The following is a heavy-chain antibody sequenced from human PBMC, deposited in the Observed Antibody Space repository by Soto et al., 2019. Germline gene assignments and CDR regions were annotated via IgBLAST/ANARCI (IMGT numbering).Heavy chain of an antibody. CDR2: IIPIFGTA. V-gene: IGHV1-69*01. CDR3: ARSQGGSSSLDIYYYYYYGMDV. Sequence: QVQLVQSGAEVKKPGSSVKVSCTAPGGTFSSYAISWVRQAPGQGLEWMGGIIPIFGTAKYAQKCQGRVTITADESTSTGYMALSSLRSQDTAVYYCARSQGGSSSLDIYYYYYYGMDVWGQGTTVTVSS. CDR1: GGTFSSYA. D-gene: IGHD2-15*01. J-gene: IGHJ6*02.